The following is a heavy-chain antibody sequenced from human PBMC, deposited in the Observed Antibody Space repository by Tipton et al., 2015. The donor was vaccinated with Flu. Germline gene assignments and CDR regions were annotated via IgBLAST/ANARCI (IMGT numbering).Heavy chain of an antibody. CDR3: ARHTGDSVRGVVDY. J-gene: IGHJ4*02. CDR1: GYSISSNYY. CDR2: IYHSGTT. Sequence: TLSLTCAVSGYSISSNYYWGWIRQPPGKGLEWIGTIYHSGTTYYNPSLKSRLTMSVDTSNNQLSLKLNSVTAADTAVYYCARHTGDSVRGVVDYWGQGTLVTVSS. D-gene: IGHD3-10*02. V-gene: IGHV4-38-2*01.